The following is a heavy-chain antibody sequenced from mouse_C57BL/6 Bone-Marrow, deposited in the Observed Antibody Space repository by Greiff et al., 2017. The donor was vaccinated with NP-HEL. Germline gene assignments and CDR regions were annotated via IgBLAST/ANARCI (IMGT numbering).Heavy chain of an antibody. CDR1: GYTFTSYW. J-gene: IGHJ1*03. D-gene: IGHD4-1*01. CDR3: AREDLVTGTGYWYFDV. Sequence: QVQLQQPGAELVKPGASVKLSCKASGYTFTSYWMHWVKQRPGQGLEWIGMIHPNSGSTNYNEKFKSKATLTVDKSSSTAYMQLSSLTSEDSAVYYCAREDLVTGTGYWYFDVWGTGTTVTVSS. V-gene: IGHV1-64*01. CDR2: IHPNSGST.